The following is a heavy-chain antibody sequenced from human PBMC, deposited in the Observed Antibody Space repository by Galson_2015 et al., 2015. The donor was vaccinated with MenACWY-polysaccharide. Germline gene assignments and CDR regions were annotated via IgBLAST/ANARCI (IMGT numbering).Heavy chain of an antibody. J-gene: IGHJ6*02. V-gene: IGHV3-7*01. CDR3: ARGQLWTYYYGMDV. D-gene: IGHD5-18*01. Sequence: SLRLSCAASGFTFSSYWMSWVRQAPGKGLEWVANIKQDGSEKYYVDSVKGRFTISGDNAKNSLYLQMNSLRAEDTAVYYCARGQLWTYYYGMDVWGQGTTVTVSS. CDR1: GFTFSSYW. CDR2: IKQDGSEK.